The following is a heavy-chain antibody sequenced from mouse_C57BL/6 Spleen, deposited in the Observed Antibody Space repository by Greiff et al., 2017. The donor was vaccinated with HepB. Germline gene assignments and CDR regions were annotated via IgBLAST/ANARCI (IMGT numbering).Heavy chain of an antibody. CDR3: ARYYYGSSWGYFDV. D-gene: IGHD1-1*01. V-gene: IGHV5-17*01. CDR1: GFTFSDYG. CDR2: ISSGSSTI. Sequence: EVKLMESGGGLVKPGGSLKLSCAASGFTFSDYGMHWVRQAPEKGLEWVAYISSGSSTIYYADTVKGRFTLSRDNAKNTLFLQMNSLRSEDTAMYYCARYYYGSSWGYFDVWGTGTTVTVSS. J-gene: IGHJ1*03.